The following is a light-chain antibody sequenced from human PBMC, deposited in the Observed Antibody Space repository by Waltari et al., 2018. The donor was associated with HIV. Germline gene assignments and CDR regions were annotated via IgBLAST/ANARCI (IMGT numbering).Light chain of an antibody. CDR1: SSNIGRNT. V-gene: IGLV1-44*01. CDR3: ALWDDSLNGVL. Sequence: QSELSQPPSASGTPGQRVAISCSGSSSNIGRNTVNWYQQLPGTAPNLLIYSNNQRPSGVPDRFSGSKSGTSASLAITGLQSEDEADYYCALWDDSLNGVLFGGGTKLTVL. CDR2: SNN. J-gene: IGLJ2*01.